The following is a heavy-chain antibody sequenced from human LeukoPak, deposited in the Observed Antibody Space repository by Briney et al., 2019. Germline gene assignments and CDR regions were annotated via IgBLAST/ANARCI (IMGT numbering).Heavy chain of an antibody. CDR1: GFTFSSYV. CDR3: ARDLLAVAAAQGAFDI. J-gene: IGHJ3*02. V-gene: IGHV3-23*01. D-gene: IGHD6-19*01. Sequence: GGSLRLSCAASGFTFSSYVMTWVRQAPGKGLEWVSSISGSGDTTYYADSVKGHFTIFRDNSKSMLYLQMNSLRAEDTAVYYCARDLLAVAAAQGAFDIWGQGTMVTVSS. CDR2: ISGSGDTT.